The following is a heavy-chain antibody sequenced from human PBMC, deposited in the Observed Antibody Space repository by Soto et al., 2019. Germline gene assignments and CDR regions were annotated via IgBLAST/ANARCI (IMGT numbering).Heavy chain of an antibody. Sequence: QVQLVQSGAEVKKPGSSVKVSCKASGGTFSSYTISWVRQAPGQGLEWMGRIIPILGIANYAQKFQGRVTITADKSTSTAYMELSSLRSEDTAVYYCARLCGRAAAGGWFDPWGQGTLVTVSS. CDR2: IIPILGIA. D-gene: IGHD6-13*01. J-gene: IGHJ5*02. CDR1: GGTFSSYT. V-gene: IGHV1-69*02. CDR3: ARLCGRAAAGGWFDP.